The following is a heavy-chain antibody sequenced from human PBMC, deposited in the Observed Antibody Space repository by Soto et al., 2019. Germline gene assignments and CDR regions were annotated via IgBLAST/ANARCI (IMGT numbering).Heavy chain of an antibody. CDR1: GGSVNSYY. V-gene: IGHV4-59*08. D-gene: IGHD3-16*02. Sequence: QVQLQESGPGLVKPSETLSLTCTVSGGSVNSYYWSWIRQPPGKGLEWLGYIYYSGNTNYNPSLKSRVTISVDTSKNQFSLNLSSVTAADTAVYYCERHRGGVIVSNYRFFDLWGRGSLVTVSS. CDR3: ERHRGGVIVSNYRFFDL. CDR2: IYYSGNT. J-gene: IGHJ2*01.